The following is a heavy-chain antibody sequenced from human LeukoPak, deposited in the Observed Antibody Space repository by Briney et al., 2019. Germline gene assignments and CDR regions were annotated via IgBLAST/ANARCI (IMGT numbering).Heavy chain of an antibody. CDR2: ISSSGSTI. V-gene: IGHV3-48*03. D-gene: IGHD3-22*01. CDR1: GFTFSSYE. Sequence: GGSLRLSCAPSGFTFSSYEMNWVRQAPGKGLEWVSYISSSGSTIYYADSVKGRFTISRDNAKNSLYLQMNSLRAEDTAVYYCAREGDVTYYYDSSGYIDYWGQGTLVTVSS. J-gene: IGHJ4*02. CDR3: AREGDVTYYYDSSGYIDY.